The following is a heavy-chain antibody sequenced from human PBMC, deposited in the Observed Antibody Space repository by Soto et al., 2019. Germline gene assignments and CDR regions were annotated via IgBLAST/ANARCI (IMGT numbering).Heavy chain of an antibody. D-gene: IGHD6-6*01. V-gene: IGHV3-21*01. CDR1: GFTFNTYS. CDR2: ISNTGAHI. J-gene: IGHJ6*01. Sequence: EVHLVDSGGGLVKPGGSLRLSCAASGFTFNTYSMTWVRQAPGQGLEWVSSISNTGAHIYYADSVRGRFTISRDNAKNSLYPQMNRLTAEDPAVYYCVGEPQFVRDFYYGMGGWGRGATVTVSS. CDR3: VGEPQFVRDFYYGMGG.